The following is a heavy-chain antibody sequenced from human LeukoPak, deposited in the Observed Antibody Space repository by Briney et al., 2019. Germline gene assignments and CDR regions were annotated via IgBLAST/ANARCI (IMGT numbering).Heavy chain of an antibody. Sequence: GESLKISCKGPGYSFTSYWIGWVRQMPGKGLEWMGIIYPGDSDTRYSPSFQGQVTISADKSISTAYLQWSSLKASDTAMYYCATETFYYDSSGYGDAFDIWGQGTMVTVSS. J-gene: IGHJ3*02. D-gene: IGHD3-22*01. CDR1: GYSFTSYW. CDR2: IYPGDSDT. CDR3: ATETFYYDSSGYGDAFDI. V-gene: IGHV5-51*01.